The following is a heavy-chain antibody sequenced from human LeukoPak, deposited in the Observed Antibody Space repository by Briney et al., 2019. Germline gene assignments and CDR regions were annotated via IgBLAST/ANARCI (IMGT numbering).Heavy chain of an antibody. CDR2: ISAYNGNT. Sequence: GASVKVSCKASGYTFTSYGISWVRQAPGQGLEWMGWISAYNGNTNYAQKLQGRVTMTTDTSTSTAYMELRSLRSDDTAVYYCARVRPTQYCSGGSCKRKGRYYYYGMDVWGKGTTVTVSS. J-gene: IGHJ6*04. D-gene: IGHD2-15*01. V-gene: IGHV1-18*01. CDR1: GYTFTSYG. CDR3: ARVRPTQYCSGGSCKRKGRYYYYGMDV.